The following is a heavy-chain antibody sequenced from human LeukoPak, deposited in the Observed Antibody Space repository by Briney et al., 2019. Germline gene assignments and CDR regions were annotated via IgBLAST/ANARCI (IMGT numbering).Heavy chain of an antibody. Sequence: PGGSLRLSCAASGFTFSNYAMNWVRQAPGKGLEWVSTMSDSGGSTYYADSVKGRFTISRDNSKNTLYLQVNTLRAEDTAVYYCAKDTDTAGPYWYFDLWGRGTLVTVSS. V-gene: IGHV3-23*01. J-gene: IGHJ2*01. CDR3: AKDTDTAGPYWYFDL. CDR1: GFTFSNYA. D-gene: IGHD4-17*01. CDR2: MSDSGGST.